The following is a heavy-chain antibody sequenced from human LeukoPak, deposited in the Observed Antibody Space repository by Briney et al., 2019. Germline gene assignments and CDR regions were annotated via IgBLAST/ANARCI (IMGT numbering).Heavy chain of an antibody. CDR2: IYYTGGT. D-gene: IGHD3-22*01. Sequence: SETLSLTCTVSGGSITSNYYWAAIRRPPGQGLVWIGIIYYTGGTYYNPSLKSRVTMSVDTSKNPFSMKLNSVIAADTAVYYCARMYVPFYDTSGYYLDYWGQGTLVTVSS. J-gene: IGHJ4*02. CDR1: GGSITSNYY. CDR3: ARMYVPFYDTSGYYLDY. V-gene: IGHV4-39*01.